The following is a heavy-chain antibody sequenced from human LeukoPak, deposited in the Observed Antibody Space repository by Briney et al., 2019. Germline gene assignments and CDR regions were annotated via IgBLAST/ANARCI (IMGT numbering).Heavy chain of an antibody. CDR1: GFTFSSYW. V-gene: IGHV3-7*01. CDR3: ARKEYCSSTSCYSDYYYGMDV. Sequence: GGSLRLSCAASGFTFSSYWMSWVRQAPGKGLEWVVNIKQDGSEKYYVDSVKGRFTISRDNAENSLYLQMNSLRAEDTAVYYCARKEYCSSTSCYSDYYYGMDVWGQGTTVTVSS. D-gene: IGHD2-2*01. CDR2: IKQDGSEK. J-gene: IGHJ6*02.